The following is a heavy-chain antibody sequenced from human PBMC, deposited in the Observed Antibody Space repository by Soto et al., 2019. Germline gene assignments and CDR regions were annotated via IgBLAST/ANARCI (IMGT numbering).Heavy chain of an antibody. J-gene: IGHJ4*02. V-gene: IGHV3-30*09. CDR2: ISSDGNHK. CDR3: ARGKHPLFDY. Sequence: QVQLVESGGGVVQPGRSLRLSCAASGFSVSAYTVHWVRQAPGKGLEWVAVISSDGNHKYYTDSVKGRFAISRDTSTNSVFLKMNTLGPGDTVVFYCARGKHPLFDYWGQATLVTASS. D-gene: IGHD3-10*01. CDR1: GFSVSAYT.